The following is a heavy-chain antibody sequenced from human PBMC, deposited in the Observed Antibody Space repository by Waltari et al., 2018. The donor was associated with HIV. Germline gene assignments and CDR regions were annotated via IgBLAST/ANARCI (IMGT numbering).Heavy chain of an antibody. CDR2: MNPNRGNT. CDR3: ARGPQDYPKYYFDY. J-gene: IGHJ4*02. V-gene: IGHV1-8*01. Sequence: QVQLVQSGAEVKKPGASVKVSCKASGYTFTSYDINWVRQATGQGLEWLGWMNPNRGNTGYAQRFQGRVTMTRNTSISTAYMELSSLGSEDTAVYFCARGPQDYPKYYFDYWGQGTLVTVSS. CDR1: GYTFTSYD. D-gene: IGHD4-17*01.